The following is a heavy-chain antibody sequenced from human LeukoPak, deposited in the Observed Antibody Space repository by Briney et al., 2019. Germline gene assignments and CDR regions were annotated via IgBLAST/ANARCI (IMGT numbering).Heavy chain of an antibody. CDR2: IRSKAYGGTT. J-gene: IGHJ3*02. CDR1: GFTFGDYA. Sequence: TGGSLRLSCTASGFTFGDYAMSWVRQAPGKGLEWVGFIRSKAYGGTTEYAASVKGRFTISRDDSKSIAYLQMNSLKTEDTAVYYCTTSGGGYCSGGSCDAFDIWGQGTMVTVSS. D-gene: IGHD2-15*01. CDR3: TTSGGGYCSGGSCDAFDI. V-gene: IGHV3-49*04.